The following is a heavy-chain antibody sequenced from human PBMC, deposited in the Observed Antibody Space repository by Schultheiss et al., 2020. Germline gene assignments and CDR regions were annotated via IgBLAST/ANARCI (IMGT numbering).Heavy chain of an antibody. CDR3: AKQSSDIVVVVAAPFDY. CDR1: GFTFSSYA. J-gene: IGHJ4*02. V-gene: IGHV3-23*01. Sequence: GGSLRLSCAASGFTFSSYAMSWVRQAPGKGLEWVSAISGSGGSTYYADSVKGRFTISRDNSKNTLYLQMNSLRAEDTAVYYCAKQSSDIVVVVAAPFDYWGQGTLVNGYS. CDR2: ISGSGGST. D-gene: IGHD2-15*01.